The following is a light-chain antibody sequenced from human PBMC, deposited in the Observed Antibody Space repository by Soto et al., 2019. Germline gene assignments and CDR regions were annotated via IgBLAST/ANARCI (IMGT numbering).Light chain of an antibody. CDR1: SSDVGGYNY. J-gene: IGLJ1*01. CDR2: EVN. V-gene: IGLV2-8*01. CDR3: GSYAGSSNV. Sequence: QSALTQPPSASGSPGQSVAISCTGTSSDVGGYNYVSWYQQHPGKAPKLMIYEVNKRPSGVPDRFSGSKSGNTASLTVSGLQAEDEADYYCGSYAGSSNVFGTGTKATVL.